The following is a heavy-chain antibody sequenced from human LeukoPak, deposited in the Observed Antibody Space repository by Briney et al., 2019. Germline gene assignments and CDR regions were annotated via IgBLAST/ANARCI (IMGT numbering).Heavy chain of an antibody. CDR1: GFTFSRYA. Sequence: PWGSLRLSCAAYGFTFSRYAMSWVRQAPGKGLEWVSAISGSGGSTYYADSVKGRFTISRDNSKNTLYLQMNSLRAEATAVDYCANVGGLPYFDYSGQGTLVTVSS. CDR3: ANVGGLPYFDY. CDR2: ISGSGGST. D-gene: IGHD1-26*01. J-gene: IGHJ4*02. V-gene: IGHV3-23*01.